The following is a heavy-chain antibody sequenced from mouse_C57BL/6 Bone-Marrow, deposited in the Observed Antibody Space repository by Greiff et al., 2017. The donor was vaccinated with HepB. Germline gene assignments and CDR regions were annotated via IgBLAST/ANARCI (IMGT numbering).Heavy chain of an antibody. J-gene: IGHJ2*01. D-gene: IGHD1-1*01. CDR3: TTWRYYYGSRGYFDD. Sequence: EVHLVESGAELVRPGASVKLSCTASGFNIKDYYMHWVKQRPEQGLEWIGRIDPEDGDTEYAPKFQGKATMTADTSSNPAYLQLSSLTSEDTAVYYCTTWRYYYGSRGYFDDWGQGTTLTVSS. CDR1: GFNIKDYY. V-gene: IGHV14-1*01. CDR2: IDPEDGDT.